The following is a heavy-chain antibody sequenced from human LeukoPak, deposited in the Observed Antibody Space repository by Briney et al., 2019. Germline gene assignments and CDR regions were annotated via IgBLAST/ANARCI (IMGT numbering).Heavy chain of an antibody. J-gene: IGHJ4*02. CDR3: ARSSSSYCYFDY. D-gene: IGHD3-10*01. CDR2: IIPIFGTA. CDR1: GGTFSSYA. V-gene: IGHV1-69*05. Sequence: SVKVSCKASGGTFSSYAISWVRQAPGQGLEWMGGIIPIFGTANYAQKFQGRVTITTDESTSTAYMELSSLRSEDTAVYYCARSSSSYCYFDYWGQGTLVTVSS.